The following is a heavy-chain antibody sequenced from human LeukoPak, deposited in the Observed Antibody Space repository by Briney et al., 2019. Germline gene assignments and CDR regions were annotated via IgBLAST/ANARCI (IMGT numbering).Heavy chain of an antibody. CDR1: GYIFTTYS. Sequence: GASVKVSCKASGYIFTTYSISWVRQAPGQGLEWMGWISGYNGNTNYAQKFQGRVTVTKDTSTSTVYVELRSLRSDDTAVYYCARGGYSCGYVFDYWGQGTLVTVSS. CDR3: ARGGYSCGYVFDY. J-gene: IGHJ4*02. CDR2: ISGYNGNT. V-gene: IGHV1-18*01. D-gene: IGHD5-18*01.